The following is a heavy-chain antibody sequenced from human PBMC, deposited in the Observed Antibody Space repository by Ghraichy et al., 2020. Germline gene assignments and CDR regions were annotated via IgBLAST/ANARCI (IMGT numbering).Heavy chain of an antibody. CDR2: ISFDGSNE. V-gene: IGHV3-30-3*01. J-gene: IGHJ4*02. CDR3: ARATVTAPALAY. D-gene: IGHD4-17*01. Sequence: GGSLRLSCAASGFTFSSYAMHWVRQAPGKGLEWVAVISFDGSNEYYADSVKGRFTISRDNSKNTQYLQMNGLRADDTAVYYCARATVTAPALAYWGQGTLVTVSS. CDR1: GFTFSSYA.